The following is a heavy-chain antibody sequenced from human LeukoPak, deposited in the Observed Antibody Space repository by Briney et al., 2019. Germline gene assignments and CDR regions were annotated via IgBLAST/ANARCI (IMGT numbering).Heavy chain of an antibody. CDR1: GFTVSSNY. J-gene: IGHJ4*02. V-gene: IGHV3-53*01. D-gene: IGHD3-16*01. CDR2: IYSGGST. CDR3: ARAGGSASYYCDY. Sequence: GGSLRLSCAASGFTVSSNYMSWVRQAPGKGLEWVSVIYSGGSTYYADSVKGRFTISRDNSNNTLYLQMNSLRAEDTAVYYCARAGGSASYYCDYWGQGTLVTVSS.